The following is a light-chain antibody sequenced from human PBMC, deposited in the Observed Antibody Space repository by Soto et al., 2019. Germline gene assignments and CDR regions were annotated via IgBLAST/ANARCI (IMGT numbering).Light chain of an antibody. Sequence: IHMTQSPPSLSASVGDRITVTCRASQRITTYVNWYQLKPGEAPKLLISTSGTLQRGVPSRFSGSGSGTDFTLTITRLQPADFATYFCQQTYSTPYTFGQGTKLEIK. CDR3: QQTYSTPYT. J-gene: IGKJ2*01. CDR2: TSG. V-gene: IGKV1-39*01. CDR1: QRITTY.